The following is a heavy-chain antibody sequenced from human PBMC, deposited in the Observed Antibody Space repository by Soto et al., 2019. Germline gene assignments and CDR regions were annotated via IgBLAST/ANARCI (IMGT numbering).Heavy chain of an antibody. Sequence: GESLKISCNVSGYSFTTFWISWVRQMPEKGLEWMGRLDPADSFTNYSPSFQGHVTISVDKSINTAYLQWSSLKASDTAIYYCARHLCGNRNYRDALDVWGQGTMVAVSS. CDR1: GYSFTTFW. V-gene: IGHV5-10-1*01. D-gene: IGHD2-21*01. CDR2: LDPADSFT. J-gene: IGHJ3*01. CDR3: ARHLCGNRNYRDALDV.